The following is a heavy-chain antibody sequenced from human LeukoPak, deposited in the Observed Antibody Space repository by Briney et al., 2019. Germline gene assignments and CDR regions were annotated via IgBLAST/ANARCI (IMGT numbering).Heavy chain of an antibody. CDR3: ARPQWGEGYGMDV. CDR2: IDPSDSYT. V-gene: IGHV5-10-1*01. CDR1: GYSFTSYW. D-gene: IGHD1-26*01. Sequence: GESLKISCKRSGYSFTSYWIRWVRQLPGKGLEWMGRIDPSDSYTNYSPSFQGHVTISADKSISTAYLQWSSLKASDTAMYYCARPQWGEGYGMDVWGQGTTVTVSS. J-gene: IGHJ6*02.